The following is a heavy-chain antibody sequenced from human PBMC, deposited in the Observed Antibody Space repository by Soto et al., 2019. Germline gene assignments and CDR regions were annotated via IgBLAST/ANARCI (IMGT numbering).Heavy chain of an antibody. J-gene: IGHJ4*02. CDR3: ATAEVDY. CDR2: MTGDGRTT. Sequence: GGSLRLSCAASGFTFGDYWMHWVRQPPGKGPEWVSRMTGDGRTTQYADSVKGRFTASRDNAKSTLYLQMNSLRAEGTAVYYCATAEVDYWGPGTLVTVPQ. CDR1: GFTFGDYW. V-gene: IGHV3-74*03.